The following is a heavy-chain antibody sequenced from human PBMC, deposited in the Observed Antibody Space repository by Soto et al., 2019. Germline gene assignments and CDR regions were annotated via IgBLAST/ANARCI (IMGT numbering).Heavy chain of an antibody. J-gene: IGHJ5*01. V-gene: IGHV4-59*01. CDR2: IHNSWTS. CDR1: GDTSTSYY. D-gene: IGHD3-22*01. Sequence: SETLSLTCTVSGDTSTSYYWGWIRQAPGKGLEWIGHIHNSWTSTHNPSLNGRVTISIDMSKKQFSLKLTSLTSADTAVYYCARDFYDSVGYTWFDSWSQGTLVTVSS. CDR3: ARDFYDSVGYTWFDS.